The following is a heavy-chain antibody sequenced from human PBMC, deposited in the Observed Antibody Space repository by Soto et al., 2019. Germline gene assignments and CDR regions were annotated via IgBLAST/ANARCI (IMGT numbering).Heavy chain of an antibody. CDR1: GFTFSSYS. CDR3: ARELFWAFDI. J-gene: IGHJ3*02. D-gene: IGHD3-3*01. V-gene: IGHV3-48*04. CDR2: ISSSSSTI. Sequence: GGSLRLSCAASGFTFSSYSMNWVRQAPGKGLEWVSYISSSSSTIYYADSVKGRFTISRDNAKNSLYLQMNSLRAEDTAVYYCARELFWAFDIWGQGTMVTVSS.